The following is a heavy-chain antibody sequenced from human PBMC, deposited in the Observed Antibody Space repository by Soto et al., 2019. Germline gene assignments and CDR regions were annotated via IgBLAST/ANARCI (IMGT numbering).Heavy chain of an antibody. CDR3: ARGGLD. J-gene: IGHJ4*02. CDR1: GGSFSGYY. CDR2: IDPSGST. Sequence: QVQLQQWGAGLLKPSETLSLTCGVSGGSFSGYYCNWIRQPPGKGLEWFGEIDPSGSTNYNPSLKSRLTISLDTSKNQFSLKLSSVTAADTAMYYCARGGLDWGQGTLVTVSS. V-gene: IGHV4-34*01.